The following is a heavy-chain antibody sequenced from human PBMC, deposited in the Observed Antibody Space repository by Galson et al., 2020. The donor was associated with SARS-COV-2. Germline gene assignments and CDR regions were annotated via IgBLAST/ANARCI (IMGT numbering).Heavy chain of an antibody. D-gene: IGHD3-10*02. CDR1: GLSRSNSRMG. CDR2: IFSSDEK. V-gene: IGHV2-26*01. CDR3: AHARRGLFGCWFDP. J-gene: IGHJ5*02. Sequence: KKSGPTLVKLTETLTLTCTDSGLSRSNSRMGVRWIRQSPGKAPQWQEHIFSSDEKSNITSLKSRLTISKHTSKSQVVLIMTNMHPVDTATYFCAHARRGLFGCWFDPWGQGFLVTVAS.